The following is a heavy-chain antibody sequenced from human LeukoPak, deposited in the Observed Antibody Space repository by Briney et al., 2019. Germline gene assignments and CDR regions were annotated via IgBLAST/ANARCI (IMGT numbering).Heavy chain of an antibody. CDR2: ISGSGGST. J-gene: IGHJ6*03. D-gene: IGHD3-3*01. Sequence: GGSLRLSCAASGFTFSSYAMSWVRQAPGKGLEWVSAISGSGGSTYYADSVKGRFTISRDNSKNTLYLQMNSLRAEDTAVYYCAKEGQMGWSGYGSYYYYMDVWGKGTTVTVSS. V-gene: IGHV3-23*01. CDR1: GFTFSSYA. CDR3: AKEGQMGWSGYGSYYYYMDV.